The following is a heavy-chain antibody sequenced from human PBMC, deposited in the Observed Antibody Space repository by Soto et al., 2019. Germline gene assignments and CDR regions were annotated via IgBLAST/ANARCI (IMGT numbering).Heavy chain of an antibody. CDR2: VSYDTAYE. CDR1: GFTFSTYD. J-gene: IGHJ4*02. Sequence: QVQLVESGGGMVQPGTSLRLSCAVSGFTFSTYDMHWVRQAPGKGLEWVAVVSYDTAYENYADSVKGRFTISRDNSKNIFYLEMNSLRAEDTAGYYCAKVSISKSSAVTFDSWGRGTLVTVSS. CDR3: AKVSISKSSAVTFDS. D-gene: IGHD2-15*01. V-gene: IGHV3-30*18.